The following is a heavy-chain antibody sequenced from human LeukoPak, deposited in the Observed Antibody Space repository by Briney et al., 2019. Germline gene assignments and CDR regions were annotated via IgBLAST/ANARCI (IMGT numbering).Heavy chain of an antibody. Sequence: SQTLSLTCTVSGGSISSGGYYWSWIRQHPGKGLEWIGYIYYSGSTYYNPSLKRRVTISVDTSKNQFSLKLSSVTAADTAVYYCERARVDIVVVMDLPQKSFDIWGQGTMVTVSS. J-gene: IGHJ3*02. CDR1: GGSISSGGYY. CDR2: IYYSGST. V-gene: IGHV4-31*03. CDR3: ERARVDIVVVMDLPQKSFDI. D-gene: IGHD2-2*03.